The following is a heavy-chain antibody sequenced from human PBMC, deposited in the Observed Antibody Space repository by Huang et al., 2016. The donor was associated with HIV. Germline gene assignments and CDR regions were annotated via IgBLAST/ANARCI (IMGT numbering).Heavy chain of an antibody. V-gene: IGHV3-30-3*01. CDR1: EFTFTNYA. D-gene: IGHD3-10*01. J-gene: IGHJ6*03. CDR3: ARDPSGRTPRATNYYYMDV. Sequence: QVQLVESGGGVVQPGRSLRLSCAASEFTFTNYAMHWVRQATGKELEWGAFISFDGNNKYAADSVRGRFTNSRDSSKNTLYLQMNSLRAEDTAVYYCARDPSGRTPRATNYYYMDVWGKGTTVTVSS. CDR2: ISFDGNNK.